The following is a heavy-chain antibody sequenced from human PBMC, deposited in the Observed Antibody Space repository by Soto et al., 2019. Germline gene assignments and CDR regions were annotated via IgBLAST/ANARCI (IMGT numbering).Heavy chain of an antibody. CDR2: IYHSGNT. CDR3: ARHEWLQLWLVTEY. V-gene: IGHV4-39*01. Sequence: SETLSLTCSVSGDSIGSSTNYWGWIRQPPGKGLEWIGTIYHSGNTYYNPTLKSRVAISVDMSKNQFSLRLNSVTAADTAVYYCARHEWLQLWLVTEYWGQGALVTVSS. CDR1: GDSIGSSTNY. J-gene: IGHJ4*02. D-gene: IGHD5-18*01.